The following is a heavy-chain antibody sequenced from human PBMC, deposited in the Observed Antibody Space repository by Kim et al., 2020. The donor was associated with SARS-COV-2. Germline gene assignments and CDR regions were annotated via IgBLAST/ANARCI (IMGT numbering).Heavy chain of an antibody. CDR2: INGGNGNT. CDR3: AREGSGSYNWLDP. D-gene: IGHD3-10*01. J-gene: IGHJ5*02. Sequence: ASVKVSCKASGYTFDTYALYWVRQAPGQRFEWMGWINGGNGNTRYSQNLQGRVTITRDTSATTAYMELGRLTSKDTAVYYCAREGSGSYNWLDPWGQGTLVTVSS. V-gene: IGHV1-3*01. CDR1: GYTFDTYA.